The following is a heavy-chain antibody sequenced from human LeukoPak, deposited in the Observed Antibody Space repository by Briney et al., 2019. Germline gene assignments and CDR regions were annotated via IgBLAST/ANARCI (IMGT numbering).Heavy chain of an antibody. CDR1: GFTFSSYT. J-gene: IGHJ3*02. CDR2: IGPSYSSM. D-gene: IGHD3-10*01. V-gene: IGHV3-48*01. CDR3: ARDYGYAFDI. Sequence: GGSLRLSCAASGFTFSSYTMNWVRQAPGKGLEWLSYIGPSYSSMSHADSVKGRFTISRDNAKNSLYLQMNSLRAEDTAVYYCARDYGYAFDIWGQGTMVTVSS.